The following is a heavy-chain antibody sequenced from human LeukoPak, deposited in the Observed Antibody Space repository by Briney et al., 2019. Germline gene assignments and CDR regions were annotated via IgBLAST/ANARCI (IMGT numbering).Heavy chain of an antibody. CDR1: GFTFSSYW. Sequence: GGSLRLSCAASGFTFSSYWMGWVRQAPGKGLEWVANIKQDGSEKYYVDSVKGRFTISRDNAKNSLYLQMNSLRAEDTAVYYCARRSSWYRNAFDIWGQGTMVTVSS. J-gene: IGHJ3*02. V-gene: IGHV3-7*01. CDR2: IKQDGSEK. D-gene: IGHD6-13*01. CDR3: ARRSSWYRNAFDI.